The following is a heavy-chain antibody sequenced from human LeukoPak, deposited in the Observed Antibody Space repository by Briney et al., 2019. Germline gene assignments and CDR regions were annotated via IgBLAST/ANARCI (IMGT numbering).Heavy chain of an antibody. Sequence: GGSLRLSCAASGFTFDEYAMHWVRQAPGKGLEWVSGISWNSGSIGYADSVKGRFTISRDNAKNSPYLQMNSLRAEDTALYYCAKDKDYYDSSGYLDYWGQGTLVTVSS. V-gene: IGHV3-9*01. CDR2: ISWNSGSI. D-gene: IGHD3-22*01. CDR1: GFTFDEYA. J-gene: IGHJ4*02. CDR3: AKDKDYYDSSGYLDY.